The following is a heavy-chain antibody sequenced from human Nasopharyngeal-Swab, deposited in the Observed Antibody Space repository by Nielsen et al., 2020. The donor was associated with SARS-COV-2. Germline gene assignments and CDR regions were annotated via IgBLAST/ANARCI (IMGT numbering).Heavy chain of an antibody. CDR1: GLTFSSYA. CDR3: ASDPYCSGGSCYDY. J-gene: IGHJ4*02. V-gene: IGHV3-30*04. Sequence: GESLKISCAASGLTFSSYAMHWVRQAPGKGLEWVAVISYDGSNKYYADSVKGRFTISRDNSKNTLYLQMNSLRAEDTAVYYCASDPYCSGGSCYDYWGQGTLVTVSS. D-gene: IGHD2-15*01. CDR2: ISYDGSNK.